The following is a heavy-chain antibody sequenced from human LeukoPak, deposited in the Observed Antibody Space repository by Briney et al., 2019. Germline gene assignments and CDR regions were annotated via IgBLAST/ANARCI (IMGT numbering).Heavy chain of an antibody. V-gene: IGHV3-64*01. J-gene: IGHJ4*02. D-gene: IGHD5-24*01. CDR2: ISSNGANT. CDR3: ARREIEMPTLVY. CDR1: GFNFSSYA. Sequence: PGGSLRLSCTASGFNFSSYAMHWVRQAPGKGLQYVSAISSNGANTYYVNSVKGRFTVSRDNSQNTLFLQMGSLRADDMAIYFCARREIEMPTLVYWGQGTLVTVSS.